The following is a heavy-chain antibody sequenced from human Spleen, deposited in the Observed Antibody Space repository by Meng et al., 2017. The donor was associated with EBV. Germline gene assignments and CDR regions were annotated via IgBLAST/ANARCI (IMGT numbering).Heavy chain of an antibody. CDR2: ISYSGST. V-gene: IGHV1-8*01. J-gene: IGHJ5*02. Sequence: HVGAGVKKPGASVKVSCKASRYPFTSYDINWVRQATGQGLEWMGCISYSGSTLYNPSLKSPVSISIDTSKNHFSLRLSSVTAADTAVYYCARLLSQFLYRVENWFDPWGQGTLVTVSS. CDR1: RYPFTSYD. D-gene: IGHD3-3*01. CDR3: ARLLSQFLYRVENWFDP.